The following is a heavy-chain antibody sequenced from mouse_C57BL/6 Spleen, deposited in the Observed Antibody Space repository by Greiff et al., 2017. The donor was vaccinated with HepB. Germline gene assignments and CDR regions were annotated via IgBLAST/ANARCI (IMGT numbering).Heavy chain of an antibody. CDR1: GYTFTSYW. Sequence: VKLQQPGAELVMPGASVKLSCKASGYTFTSYWMHWVKQRPGQGLEWIGEIDPSDSYTNYNQKFKGKSTLTVDKSSSTAYMQLSSLTSEDSAVYYCARTLDSSGYTWFAYWGQGTLVTVSA. J-gene: IGHJ3*01. CDR3: ARTLDSSGYTWFAY. D-gene: IGHD3-2*02. CDR2: IDPSDSYT. V-gene: IGHV1-69*01.